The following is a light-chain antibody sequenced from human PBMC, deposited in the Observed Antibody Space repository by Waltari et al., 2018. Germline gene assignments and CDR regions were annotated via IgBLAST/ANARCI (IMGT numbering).Light chain of an antibody. V-gene: IGKV1-39*01. J-gene: IGKJ1*01. CDR1: QSLNTY. Sequence: IQMTQSPPSLSASVGDTVTITCRASQSLNTYLNWYQQKPGKAPKLLIYDVSSLQSGVPSRFSGSGSGTDFTLTISSLQPEDFATYYCQQSYSTPRTFGHETKVEI. CDR3: QQSYSTPRT. CDR2: DVS.